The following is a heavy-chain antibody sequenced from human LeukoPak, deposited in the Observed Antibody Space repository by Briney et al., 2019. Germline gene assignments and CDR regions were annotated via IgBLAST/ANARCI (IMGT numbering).Heavy chain of an antibody. D-gene: IGHD6-19*01. Sequence: GGSLRLSCAASGFTFSSYAMSWVRQAPGKGLEWVSAISGSGGSTYYADSVKGRFTISRDNSKNTVYLQMNSLRAEDTAVYYCAKDGPYSSGSRGYFDYWGQGTLVTVSS. V-gene: IGHV3-23*01. J-gene: IGHJ4*02. CDR1: GFTFSSYA. CDR3: AKDGPYSSGSRGYFDY. CDR2: ISGSGGST.